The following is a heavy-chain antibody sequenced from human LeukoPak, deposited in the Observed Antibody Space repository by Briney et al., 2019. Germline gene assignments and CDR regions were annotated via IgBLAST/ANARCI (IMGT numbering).Heavy chain of an antibody. Sequence: SETLSLTCTVSGGSISSYYWSWIRQPPGKGLEWIGYIYYSGSTNYNPSLKSRVTISVDTSKNQFSLKRSSVTAADTAVYYCASLYGGYDYWGQGTLVTVSS. CDR3: ASLYGGYDY. D-gene: IGHD5-12*01. V-gene: IGHV4-59*08. CDR2: IYYSGST. J-gene: IGHJ4*02. CDR1: GGSISSYY.